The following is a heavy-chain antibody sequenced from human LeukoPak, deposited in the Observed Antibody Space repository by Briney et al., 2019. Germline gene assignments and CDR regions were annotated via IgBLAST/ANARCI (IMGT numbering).Heavy chain of an antibody. J-gene: IGHJ6*03. CDR1: GGSISSGNYY. CDR2: IYTSGGI. CDR3: AIQTGGYYYYYMDV. V-gene: IGHV4-61*02. Sequence: SQTLSLTCTVSGGSISSGNYYWSWIRQPAGKGLEWIGRIYTSGGINYNPSLKSRVAIFVDTSKNQISLKLSSVTAADTAVYYCAIQTGGYYYYYMDVWGKGTTVTISS. D-gene: IGHD7-27*01.